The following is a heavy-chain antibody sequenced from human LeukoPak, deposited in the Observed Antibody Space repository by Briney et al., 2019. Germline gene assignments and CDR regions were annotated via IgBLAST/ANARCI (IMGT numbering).Heavy chain of an antibody. Sequence: GGSLRLSCAASGFTFSSYNMNWVRQAPGKGLEWVSSISSTSSFIYYVDSVKGRFTISRDNAKNSLYLQMNSLRAEDTAVYYGAGVYGRIYYYHGRAVWGQGTTFPVSS. CDR1: GFTFSSYN. CDR2: ISSTSSFI. J-gene: IGHJ6*02. V-gene: IGHV3-21*01. CDR3: AGVYGRIYYYHGRAV. D-gene: IGHD4-17*01.